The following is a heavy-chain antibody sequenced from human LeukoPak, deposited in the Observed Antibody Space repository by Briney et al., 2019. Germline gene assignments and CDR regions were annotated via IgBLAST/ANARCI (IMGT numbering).Heavy chain of an antibody. J-gene: IGHJ5*02. D-gene: IGHD2-2*01. CDR3: ARDDDIVVVPAAIRGTNWFDP. CDR1: GYTFTGYY. Sequence: SVKVSCTASGYTFTGYYMHWVRQAPGQGLEWMGWINPNSGGTNYAQKFQGRVTMTRDTSISTAYMELSRLRSDDTAVYYCARDDDIVVVPAAIRGTNWFDPWGQGTLVTVSS. CDR2: INPNSGGT. V-gene: IGHV1-2*02.